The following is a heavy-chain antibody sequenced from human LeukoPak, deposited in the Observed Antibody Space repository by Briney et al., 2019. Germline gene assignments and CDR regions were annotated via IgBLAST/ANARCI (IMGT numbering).Heavy chain of an antibody. CDR1: GFTFSDYY. J-gene: IGHJ4*02. D-gene: IGHD3-22*01. Sequence: GGSLRLSCAASGFTFSDYYMSWIRQAPGKGLEWVSYISSSGSTIYYADSVKGRFTISRDNAKNSVFLQMNNLRVEDTAIYYCARRGYHDSSGYDYWGQGTPVTVPS. V-gene: IGHV3-11*04. CDR2: ISSSGSTI. CDR3: ARRGYHDSSGYDY.